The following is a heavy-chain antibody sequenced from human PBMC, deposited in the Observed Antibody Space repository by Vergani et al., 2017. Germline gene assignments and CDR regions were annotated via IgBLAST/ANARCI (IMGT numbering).Heavy chain of an antibody. CDR2: VFRNGNV. J-gene: IGHJ2*01. CDR1: GYSIGSGFY. D-gene: IGHD4-23*01. CDR3: ARDFGGEWYFDL. V-gene: IGHV4-38-2*02. Sequence: QLQLQESGPGLVKPSETLSLTCSVSGYSIGSGFYWAWIRQSPGKGLEWIGYVFRNGNVNYNPSFNFRVAIDTSNNELSLRVTSVTAADTAVYYCARDFGGEWYFDLWSRGATVTVSS.